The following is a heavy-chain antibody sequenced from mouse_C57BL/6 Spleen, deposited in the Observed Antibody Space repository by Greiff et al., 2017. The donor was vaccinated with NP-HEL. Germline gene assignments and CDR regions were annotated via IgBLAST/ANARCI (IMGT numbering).Heavy chain of an antibody. CDR2: INYDGSST. V-gene: IGHV5-16*01. Sequence: EVMLVESEGGLVQPGSSMKLSCTASGFTFSDYYMAWVRQVPEKGLEWVANINYDGSSTYYLDSLKSRFIISRDNAKNILYLQMSSLKSEDTATYYCARDRIYYYEEGAMDYWGQGTSVTVSS. D-gene: IGHD1-1*01. CDR1: GFTFSDYY. J-gene: IGHJ4*01. CDR3: ARDRIYYYEEGAMDY.